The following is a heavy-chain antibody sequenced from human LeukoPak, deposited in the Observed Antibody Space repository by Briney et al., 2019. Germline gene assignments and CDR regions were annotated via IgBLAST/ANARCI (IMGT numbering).Heavy chain of an antibody. CDR3: ARLGWKKTVCDY. V-gene: IGHV4-34*01. CDR1: GGSFSGYY. Sequence: SETLSLTCAVYGGSFSGYYWSWIRQPPGKGLEWIGEINHSGSTNYNPSLKSRVTISVDTSKNQFSLKLSSVTAADTAVYYCARLGWKKTVCDYGGQGTRVTVSS. J-gene: IGHJ4*02. D-gene: IGHD1-1*01. CDR2: INHSGST.